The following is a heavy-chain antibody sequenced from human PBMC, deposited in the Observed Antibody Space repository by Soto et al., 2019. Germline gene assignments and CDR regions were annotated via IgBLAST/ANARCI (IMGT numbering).Heavy chain of an antibody. CDR3: ARGYYYGSGESWFDP. D-gene: IGHD3-10*01. CDR2: IYYSGST. Sequence: SETRSLICTVSGGSVSSYCWSGIRQPPGKRLEWIGYIYYSGSTNYNPSLKSRVTISVDTSKNQFSLKLSSVTAADTAVYYCARGYYYGSGESWFDPWGQGTLVTVAX. V-gene: IGHV4-59*02. CDR1: GGSVSSYC. J-gene: IGHJ5*02.